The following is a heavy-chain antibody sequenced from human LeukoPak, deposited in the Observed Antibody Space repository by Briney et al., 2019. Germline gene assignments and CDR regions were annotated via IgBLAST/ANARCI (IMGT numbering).Heavy chain of an antibody. CDR2: IYYSGST. V-gene: IGHV4-39*01. D-gene: IGHD3-10*01. Sequence: SETLSLTCTVSGGSISSSSYYWGWIRQPPGKGLEWIGSIYYSGSTYYNPSLKSRVTISVDTSKNQFSLKLSSVTAADTAVYYCARTYGWGLPPQNWFDPWGQEPLVTVSS. CDR3: ARTYGWGLPPQNWFDP. J-gene: IGHJ5*02. CDR1: GGSISSSSYY.